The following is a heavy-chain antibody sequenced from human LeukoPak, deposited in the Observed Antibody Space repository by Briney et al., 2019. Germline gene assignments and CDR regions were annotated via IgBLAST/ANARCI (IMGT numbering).Heavy chain of an antibody. CDR3: ARGYVGDY. V-gene: IGHV3-48*04. CDR2: FSSSSNPI. CDR1: GFTFSSYS. J-gene: IGHJ4*02. Sequence: PGGSLRLSCAASGFTFSSYSINWVRQAPGKGLEWVSYFSSSSNPIYYADSVKGRFSISRDNAKNSLYLQMNSLRAEDTAVYYCARGYVGDYWGQGTLVTVSS. D-gene: IGHD3-16*01.